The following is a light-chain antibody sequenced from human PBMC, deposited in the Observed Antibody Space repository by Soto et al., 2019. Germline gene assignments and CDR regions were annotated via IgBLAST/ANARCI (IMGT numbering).Light chain of an antibody. CDR1: NSNIGRHT. CDR3: AGWDDSLNGV. J-gene: IGLJ2*01. CDR2: SDN. V-gene: IGLV1-44*01. Sequence: QTVVTQPPSASGTPGQRVTISCYGSNSNIGRHTVNWYQQFPGTAPKLLIHSDNQRPSGVPDRFSGSKSGTSASLAISGLQSEDEADYYCAGWDDSLNGVFGGGTKLTVL.